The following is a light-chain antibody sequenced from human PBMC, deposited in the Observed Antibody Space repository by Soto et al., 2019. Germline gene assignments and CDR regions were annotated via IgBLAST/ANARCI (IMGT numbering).Light chain of an antibody. J-gene: IGKJ5*01. CDR3: QQYGRSPLT. Sequence: EIVMTQSPATLSVSPGERATLSCRASQGVSSNLAWYQQKPGQAPRLLIYGASTRATGIPARFSGSGSGTDFTLTISRLEPEDSAVYYCQQYGRSPLTFGQGTRLEIK. V-gene: IGKV3-15*01. CDR1: QGVSSN. CDR2: GAS.